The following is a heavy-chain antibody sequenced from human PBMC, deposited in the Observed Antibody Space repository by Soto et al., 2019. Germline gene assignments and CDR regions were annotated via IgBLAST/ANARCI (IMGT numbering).Heavy chain of an antibody. CDR3: AKPGNYSSGCYGDGYFDL. CDR1: GYTFTSYY. CDR2: INPSGGST. V-gene: IGHV1-46*03. J-gene: IGHJ2*01. Sequence: QVQLVQSGAEVKKPGASVKVSCKASGYTFTSYYMHWVRQAPGQGLEWMGIINPSGGSTSYAQKFQGRVTMTRDTSTSTVYMELSSLRSEDTAVYYCAKPGNYSSGCYGDGYFDLWGRGTLVTVSS. D-gene: IGHD6-19*01.